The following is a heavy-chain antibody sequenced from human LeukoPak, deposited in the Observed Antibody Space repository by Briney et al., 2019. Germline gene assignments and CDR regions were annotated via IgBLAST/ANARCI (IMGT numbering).Heavy chain of an antibody. CDR1: GGSISSLY. CDR2: IYYTGSI. CDR3: ARHRAYSGSSPFDY. V-gene: IGHV4-59*08. J-gene: IGHJ4*02. Sequence: PSETLSLTCSVSGGSISSLYWSWIRQPPGKGLEWIGYIYYTGSINYNPSLRSRVTMFVDMSKNQFSLRLSSVTAADTAVYYCARHRAYSGSSPFDYWGQGTLVTVSS. D-gene: IGHD6-6*01.